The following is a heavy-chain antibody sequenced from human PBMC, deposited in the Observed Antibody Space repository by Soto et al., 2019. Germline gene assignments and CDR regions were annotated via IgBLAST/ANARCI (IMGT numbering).Heavy chain of an antibody. V-gene: IGHV3-72*01. J-gene: IGHJ5*02. CDR1: GFTFSDHY. CDR2: TRNKVNSYTT. Sequence: EVQLVESGGGLVQPGGSLRLSCAASGFTFSDHYMDWVRQAPGKGLEWVGRTRNKVNSYTTEYAASVKGRFTILRDDSKNSLYLQMNSLKTEDTAVYYCARDYGSGRGWFDPWGQGTLVTVSS. CDR3: ARDYGSGRGWFDP. D-gene: IGHD3-10*01.